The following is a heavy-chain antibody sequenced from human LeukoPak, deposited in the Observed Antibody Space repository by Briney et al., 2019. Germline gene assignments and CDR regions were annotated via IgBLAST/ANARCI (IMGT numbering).Heavy chain of an antibody. J-gene: IGHJ5*01. D-gene: IGHD5-24*01. CDR1: GGTFSSYA. Sequence: SVKVSCKASGGTFSSYAISWVRQAPGQGLEWMGRIIPILGIANYAQKFQGRVTITADKSTSTAYMELRSLRSEDTAVYYCARDNFPHGFLSWFDSWGQGTLVTVSS. CDR3: ARDNFPHGFLSWFDS. V-gene: IGHV1-69*04. CDR2: IIPILGIA.